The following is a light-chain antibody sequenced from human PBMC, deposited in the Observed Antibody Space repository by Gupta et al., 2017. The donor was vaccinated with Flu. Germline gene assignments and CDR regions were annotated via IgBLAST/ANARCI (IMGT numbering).Light chain of an antibody. CDR3: HQSDSNPPLT. CDR1: QSISSY. Sequence: DIQMTQSPSSLSASVGDRVTITCRASQSISSYLNWYQQKPGKAPKLLIYAASSWQSGVTSRFSGSGSGRDFTLTISSRQPEDFATYYCHQSDSNPPLTFGGGTKVEIK. CDR2: AAS. V-gene: IGKV1-39*01. J-gene: IGKJ4*01.